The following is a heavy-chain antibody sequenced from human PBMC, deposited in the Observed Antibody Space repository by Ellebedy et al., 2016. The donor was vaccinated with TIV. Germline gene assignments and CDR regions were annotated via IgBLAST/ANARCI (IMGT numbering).Heavy chain of an antibody. CDR3: ARGGSSGWSLDY. D-gene: IGHD6-19*01. CDR2: SYYSGTT. CDR1: GGSISSGGYY. J-gene: IGHJ4*02. Sequence: MPSETLSLTCTVSGGSISSGGYYWTWIRQHPGKGLEWIGYSYYSGTTHYNPSLKSRITISVYTSKNQFSLKLSSVTAADTAVYYCARGGSSGWSLDYWGQGTLVTVSS. V-gene: IGHV4-31*03.